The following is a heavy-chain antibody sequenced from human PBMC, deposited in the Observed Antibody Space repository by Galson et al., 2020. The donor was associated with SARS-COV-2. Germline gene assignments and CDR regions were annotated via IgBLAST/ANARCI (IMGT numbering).Heavy chain of an antibody. V-gene: IGHV4-30-2*01. D-gene: IGHD4-17*01. CDR2: ISHSGGT. J-gene: IGHJ3*02. CDR1: GTSISSGSYS. Sequence: SETLSLTCAVSGTSISSGSYSWNWIRQPPGKGLEWIGYISHSGGTYYNPSLKSRVTISGDRSKNQFSLRLSSVTAADTAVNYCARLHYGEYAPEAFDIWGPGTAVTVAS. CDR3: ARLHYGEYAPEAFDI.